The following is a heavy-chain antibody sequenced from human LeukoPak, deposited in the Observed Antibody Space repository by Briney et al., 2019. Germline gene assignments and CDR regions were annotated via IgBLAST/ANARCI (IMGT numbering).Heavy chain of an antibody. CDR3: ARGNWGSYAFDT. V-gene: IGHV4-59*01. J-gene: IGHJ3*02. D-gene: IGHD7-27*01. CDR1: GGSISSYY. Sequence: SETLSLTCTVSGGSISSYYWSWLRQPPAKGLEWIWYIYYSGSTNYNPSLKSRVTISVDTSKNHFSLKLSSVTAADTAVYSCARGNWGSYAFDTWGQGRMVTVSS. CDR2: IYYSGST.